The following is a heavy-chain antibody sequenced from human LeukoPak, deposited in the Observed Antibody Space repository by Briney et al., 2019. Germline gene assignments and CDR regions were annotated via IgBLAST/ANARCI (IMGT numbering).Heavy chain of an antibody. Sequence: GGSLRLSCAASGFTFKNAWMNWVRQAPGKGLEWVGRIRSKTDGGTTDNAAPVKGRFTISRDNSKNTLYLQMNSLRAEDTAVYYCAKVLAYDFWSGPYFDYWGQGTLVTVSS. J-gene: IGHJ4*02. CDR2: IRSKTDGGTT. CDR3: AKVLAYDFWSGPYFDY. V-gene: IGHV3-15*07. CDR1: GFTFKNAW. D-gene: IGHD3-3*01.